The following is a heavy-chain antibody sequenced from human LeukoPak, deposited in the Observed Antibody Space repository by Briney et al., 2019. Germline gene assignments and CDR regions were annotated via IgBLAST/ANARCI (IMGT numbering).Heavy chain of an antibody. D-gene: IGHD6-13*01. CDR1: GGSISSSSYY. V-gene: IGHV4-39*07. J-gene: IGHJ3*02. CDR3: ARDSRYSSNLDAFDI. CDR2: IYYSGST. Sequence: SGALSLTCTVSGGSISSSSYYWGWIRQPPGKGLEWIGSIYYSGSTYYNPSLKSRVTISVDTSKNQFSLKLSSVTAADTAVYYCARDSRYSSNLDAFDIWGQGTMVTVSS.